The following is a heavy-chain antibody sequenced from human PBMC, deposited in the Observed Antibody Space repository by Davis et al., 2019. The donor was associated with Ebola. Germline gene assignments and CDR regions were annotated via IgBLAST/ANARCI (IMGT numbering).Heavy chain of an antibody. J-gene: IGHJ6*02. CDR2: IWYDGSNK. CDR1: GFTFSSYG. CDR3: ATTTVTRAGYYYYYGMDV. D-gene: IGHD4-11*01. V-gene: IGHV3-33*01. Sequence: GESLKISCAASGFTFSSYGMHWVRQAPGKGLQWVAVIWYDGSNKYYADSVKGRFNISRDNSKNTLYLQMNSLRAEDTAVYYCATTTVTRAGYYYYYGMDVWGQGTTVTVSS.